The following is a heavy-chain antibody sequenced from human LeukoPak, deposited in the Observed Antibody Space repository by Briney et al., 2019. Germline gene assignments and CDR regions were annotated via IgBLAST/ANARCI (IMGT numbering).Heavy chain of an antibody. D-gene: IGHD3-10*01. V-gene: IGHV1-8*01. CDR3: ARAPAITMVRGVIIFGYYYYMDV. CDR1: GYTFTSYD. Sequence: ASVKVSCKASGYTFTSYDINWVRQATGQGLEWMGWMNPNSGNTGYAQKFQGRVTMTRNTSISTAYMELSSLRSEDTAVYYCARAPAITMVRGVIIFGYYYYMDVWGKGTTVTISS. J-gene: IGHJ6*03. CDR2: MNPNSGNT.